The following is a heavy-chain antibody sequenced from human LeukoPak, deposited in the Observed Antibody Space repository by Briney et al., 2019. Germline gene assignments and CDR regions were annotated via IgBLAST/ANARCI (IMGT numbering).Heavy chain of an antibody. J-gene: IGHJ4*02. Sequence: PSETLSLTCAVYGGSFSGYYWSWIRQPPGKGREWIGEFNHSGSTNYNPSLKSRVTISVDTSKNQFSLKLSSVTAADTAVYYCARGNIVVVTARPRPSDYWGQGTLVTVSS. CDR1: GGSFSGYY. V-gene: IGHV4-34*01. CDR2: FNHSGST. D-gene: IGHD2-21*02. CDR3: ARGNIVVVTARPRPSDY.